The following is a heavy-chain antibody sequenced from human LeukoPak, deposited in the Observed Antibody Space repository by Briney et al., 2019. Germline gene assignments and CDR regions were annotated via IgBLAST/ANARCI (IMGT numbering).Heavy chain of an antibody. V-gene: IGHV4-34*01. CDR1: GWSFSGYY. CDR3: ARRKIYYDILTGNYDDYYDYMYV. CDR2: INHSGST. D-gene: IGHD3-9*01. J-gene: IGHJ6*03. Sequence: SETLSLTCAVYGWSFSGYYWSWIRQPPGKGLEWIGEINHSGSTNYNPSLHSRVTISVDTSKNQFSLKLSSVTAADTAVYYCARRKIYYDILTGNYDDYYDYMYVWGKGTTVTISS.